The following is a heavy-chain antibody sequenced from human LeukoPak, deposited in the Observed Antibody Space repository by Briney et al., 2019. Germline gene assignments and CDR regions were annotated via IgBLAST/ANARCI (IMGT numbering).Heavy chain of an antibody. CDR3: TNTWYSSSWYWWFDP. Sequence: GGSLRLSCAASGFTFSNAWMSWVRQAPGKGLEWVGRIKSKTDGGTTDYAAPVKGRFTISRDDSKNTLYLQMNSLKTEDTAVYYCTNTWYSSSWYWWFDPWGQETLVTVSS. CDR2: IKSKTDGGTT. V-gene: IGHV3-15*01. D-gene: IGHD6-13*01. J-gene: IGHJ5*02. CDR1: GFTFSNAW.